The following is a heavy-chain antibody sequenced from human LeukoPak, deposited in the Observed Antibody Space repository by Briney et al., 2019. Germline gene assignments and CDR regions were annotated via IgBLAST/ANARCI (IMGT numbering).Heavy chain of an antibody. Sequence: PGGSLRLSCAASGFTFSSYGMHWVRQAPGQGLEWMGIINPSGGSTSYAQKFQGRVTMTRDMSTSTVYMELSSLRSEDTAVYYCATEFHSSGWYGRSDYWGQGTLVTVSS. CDR1: GFTFSSYG. D-gene: IGHD6-19*01. CDR3: ATEFHSSGWYGRSDY. V-gene: IGHV1-46*01. CDR2: INPSGGST. J-gene: IGHJ4*02.